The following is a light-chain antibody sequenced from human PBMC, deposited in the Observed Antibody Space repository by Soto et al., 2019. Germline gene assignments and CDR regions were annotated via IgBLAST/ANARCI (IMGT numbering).Light chain of an antibody. CDR1: QSVSSSY. CDR2: GAS. V-gene: IGKV3-20*01. Sequence: EIVLTQSPGTLSLSPGERATLSCRASQSVSSSYLAWYQQKPGQAPRLLIYGASSRATGIPDRFSGSGSGTDFTLTISRLEPEDFAVYYCQQYGSSPVVTFGGGTKVEIK. CDR3: QQYGSSPVVT. J-gene: IGKJ4*01.